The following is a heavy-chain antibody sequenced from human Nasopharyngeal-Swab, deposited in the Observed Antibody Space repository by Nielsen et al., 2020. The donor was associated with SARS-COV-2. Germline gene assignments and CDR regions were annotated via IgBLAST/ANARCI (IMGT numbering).Heavy chain of an antibody. CDR3: AASLPYDSSGYYS. V-gene: IGHV1-58*01. CDR2: IVVGSGNT. D-gene: IGHD3-22*01. J-gene: IGHJ1*01. Sequence: WVRQAPGQRLEWIGWIVVGSGNTNYAQKFQERVTITRDMSTSTAYMELSSLRSEDTAVYYCAASLPYDSSGYYSWGQGPWSPSPQ.